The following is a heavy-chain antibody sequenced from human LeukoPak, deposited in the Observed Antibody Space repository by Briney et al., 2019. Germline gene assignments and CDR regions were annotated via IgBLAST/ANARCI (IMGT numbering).Heavy chain of an antibody. CDR3: ARKGGPRVNAFDI. V-gene: IGHV1-2*02. D-gene: IGHD1-14*01. J-gene: IGHJ3*02. CDR2: INPNTGGT. Sequence: ASVKVSCKASGYTFTDYYMHWVRQAPGQGLEWMGWINPNTGGTNYAQMFQGRVTMTRDTSISTAYMELTGLSSDDTAVYFCARKGGPRVNAFDIWGQGTMVTVSS. CDR1: GYTFTDYY.